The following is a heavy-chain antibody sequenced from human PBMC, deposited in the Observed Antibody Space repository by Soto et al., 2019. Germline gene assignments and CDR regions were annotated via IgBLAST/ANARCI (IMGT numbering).Heavy chain of an antibody. CDR2: IAEDGTVK. CDR1: GFTFSTYS. J-gene: IGHJ4*02. Sequence: PGGSLRLSCKASGFTFSTYSMTWVRQAPGKGLEWVAAIAEDGTVKYYVDSVKGRFTISRDNAKTSVFLQMNSLRVEDTALYYCARGRRDYWGQGTLVTVSS. V-gene: IGHV3-7*03. CDR3: ARGRRDY.